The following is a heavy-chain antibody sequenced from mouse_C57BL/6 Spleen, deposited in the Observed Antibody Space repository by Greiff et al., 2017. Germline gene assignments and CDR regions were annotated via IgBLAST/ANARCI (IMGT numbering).Heavy chain of an antibody. J-gene: IGHJ2*01. V-gene: IGHV5-4*01. CDR3: ARDQGYYGSSWEYFDY. CDR1: GFTFSSYA. CDR2: ISDGGSYT. Sequence: DVMLVESGGGLVKPGGSLKLSCAASGFTFSSYAMSWVRQTPEKRLEWVATISDGGSYTYYPDNVKGRFTISRDNAKNNLYLQMSHLKSEDTAMYYCARDQGYYGSSWEYFDYWGQGTTLTVSS. D-gene: IGHD1-1*01.